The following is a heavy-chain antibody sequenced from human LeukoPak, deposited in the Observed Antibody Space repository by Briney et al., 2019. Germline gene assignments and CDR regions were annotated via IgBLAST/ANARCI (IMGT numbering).Heavy chain of an antibody. D-gene: IGHD2-2*01. CDR2: ISGSGGST. CDR1: GFTFSSYA. V-gene: IGHV3-23*01. CDR3: AKRGYCSSTSCYSYFYFDL. J-gene: IGHJ2*01. Sequence: GGSLRLSCAASGFTFSSYAMSWVRQAPGKGLEWVSAISGSGGSTYYADSVKGRFTISRDNSKNTLYLQMNSLRAEDTAVYYCAKRGYCSSTSCYSYFYFDLWGRGTLVTVSS.